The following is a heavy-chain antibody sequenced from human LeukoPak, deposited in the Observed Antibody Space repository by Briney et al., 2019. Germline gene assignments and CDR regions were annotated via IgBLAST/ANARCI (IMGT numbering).Heavy chain of an antibody. V-gene: IGHV4-59*01. CDR1: DDSLSDYY. Sequence: SETPSLTCTVSDDSLSDYYRGWIRQPPGKGLEWIGYFHNSGTSTYNPSLNSRVTISADTSKNHVSLKLNSLTTADTAVYYCTRGAGWLIDYWGQGILVTVSS. J-gene: IGHJ4*02. CDR3: TRGAGWLIDY. CDR2: FHNSGTS. D-gene: IGHD3-16*01.